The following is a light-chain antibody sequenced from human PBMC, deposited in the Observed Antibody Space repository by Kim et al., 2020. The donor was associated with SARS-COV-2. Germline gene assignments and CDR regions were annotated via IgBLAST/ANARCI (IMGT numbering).Light chain of an antibody. V-gene: IGKV4-1*01. CDR2: WAS. CDR3: QQQYSAPVT. J-gene: IGKJ4*01. CDR1: QSVLVSSDSRNY. Sequence: ATINCKSSQSVLVSSDSRNYLAWYQQKPGQTPKLLSYWASTRESGVPDRFSGSGSGTDFTLTISSLQAEDVAVYYCQQQYSAPVTFGGGTKVDIK.